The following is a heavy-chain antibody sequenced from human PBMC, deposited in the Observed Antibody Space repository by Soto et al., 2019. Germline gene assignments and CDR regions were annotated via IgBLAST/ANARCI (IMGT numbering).Heavy chain of an antibody. D-gene: IGHD2-15*01. CDR2: ISAYNGNT. J-gene: IGHJ4*02. CDR3: ARGGKEAEYCSGGSCYSLSLTHFDY. CDR1: GYTFTSYG. V-gene: IGHV1-18*01. Sequence: ASVKVSCKASGYTFTSYGISWVRQAPGQGLEWMGWISAYNGNTNYAQKLQGRVTMTTDTSTSTAYMELRSLRSDDTAVYYCARGGKEAEYCSGGSCYSLSLTHFDYWGQGTLVTVSS.